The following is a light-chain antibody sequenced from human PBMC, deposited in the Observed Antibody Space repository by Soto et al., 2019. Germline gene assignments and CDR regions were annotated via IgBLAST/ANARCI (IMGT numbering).Light chain of an antibody. J-gene: IGKJ4*01. CDR2: TES. CDR3: YQANSCSSLT. Sequence: DIQMTQSPSTLSASVGDRVTITCRASQGISSWLAWYQHKPGKGPKLRIYTESSLQRGIRSRVSCSGSGTDFTLTISSLRPEDFASEVYYQANSCSSLTFGRGTKVDIK. CDR1: QGISSW. V-gene: IGKV1-12*01.